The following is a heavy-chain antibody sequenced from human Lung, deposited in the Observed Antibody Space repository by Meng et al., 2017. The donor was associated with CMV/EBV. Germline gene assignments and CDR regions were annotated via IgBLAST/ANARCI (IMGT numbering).Heavy chain of an antibody. CDR2: INLNSGGT. Sequence: QLQLLQPGAEVKTPGASLKLSCKASGYTFTDYYIHWVRQAPGQGLGWMGWINLNSGGTHDSQNFQGRVTMTTNTSVSTAYMELSRLTSDDTAVYYCAGDKGWSGYDVWGQGTLINVSS. J-gene: IGHJ4*02. CDR3: AGDKGWSGYDV. CDR1: GYTFTDYY. D-gene: IGHD3-3*01. V-gene: IGHV1-2*02.